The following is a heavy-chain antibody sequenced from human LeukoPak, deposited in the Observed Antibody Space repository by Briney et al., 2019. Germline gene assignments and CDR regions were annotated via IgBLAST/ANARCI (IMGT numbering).Heavy chain of an antibody. CDR1: GGSISSSSYY. CDR2: IYTSGST. Sequence: TLSLTCTVSGGSISSSSYYWSWIRQPAGKGLEWIGRIYTSGSTNYNPSLKSRVTMSVDTSKNQFSLKLSSVTAADTAVYYCARDLGDYAEYFDYWGQGTLVTVSS. CDR3: ARDLGDYAEYFDY. J-gene: IGHJ4*02. V-gene: IGHV4-61*02. D-gene: IGHD4-17*01.